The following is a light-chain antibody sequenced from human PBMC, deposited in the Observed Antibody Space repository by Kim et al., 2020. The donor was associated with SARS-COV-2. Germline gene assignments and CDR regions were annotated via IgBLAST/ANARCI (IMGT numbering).Light chain of an antibody. CDR1: SSDVGGYNY. Sequence: QSALTQPASVSGSPGQSITISCTGTSSDVGGYNYVSWYQQHPGKAPKLMIYEVSKRPSGVSNRFSGSKSGNTASLTISGLQAEDEADYYCCSYAGSSTLGVFGTGTKVTVL. V-gene: IGLV2-23*02. CDR2: EVS. J-gene: IGLJ1*01. CDR3: CSYAGSSTLGV.